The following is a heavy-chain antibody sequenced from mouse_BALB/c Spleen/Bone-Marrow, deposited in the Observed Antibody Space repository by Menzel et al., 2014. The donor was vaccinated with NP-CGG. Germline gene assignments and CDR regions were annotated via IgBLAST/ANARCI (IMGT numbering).Heavy chain of an antibody. CDR2: IEPANGNT. Sequence: VQLQQSGAELVKPGASVKLSCTASGFNIKDTYMNWVKQRPEQGLEWIGRIEPANGNTKYDPKFQGKATITTDTSSNTAYLQLSSPTFEDPALYYCARGKGIYFGFAYWGQGTLVTVSA. V-gene: IGHV14-3*02. CDR1: GFNIKDTY. J-gene: IGHJ3*01. D-gene: IGHD2-1*01. CDR3: ARGKGIYFGFAY.